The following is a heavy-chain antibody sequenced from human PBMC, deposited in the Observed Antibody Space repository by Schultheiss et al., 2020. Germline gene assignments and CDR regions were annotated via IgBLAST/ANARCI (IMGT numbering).Heavy chain of an antibody. CDR1: GGSISSGGYS. CDR2: IYHSGST. Sequence: SQTLSLTCAVSGGSISSGGYSWSWIRQPPGKGLEWIGYIYHSGSTYYNPSLKSRVTISVDTSKNQFSLKLSSVTAADTAVYYCARIIAVAGPDYWGQGTLVTVSS. J-gene: IGHJ4*02. D-gene: IGHD6-19*01. V-gene: IGHV4-30-2*01. CDR3: ARIIAVAGPDY.